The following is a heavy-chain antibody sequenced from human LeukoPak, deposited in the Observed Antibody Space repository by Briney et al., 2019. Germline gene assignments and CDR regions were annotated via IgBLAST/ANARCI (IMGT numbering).Heavy chain of an antibody. CDR3: ARVLVGGTNWFDP. V-gene: IGHV3-64D*06. Sequence: GGSLRLSCSASGFTFSTYFMHWVRQAPGKGLECVSAITGSGGSTYYADSVKGRFTISRDNSKNTLYLQMSSLRAEDTSVYYCARVLVGGTNWFDPWGQGTLVTVSS. CDR2: ITGSGGST. D-gene: IGHD1-26*01. J-gene: IGHJ5*02. CDR1: GFTFSTYF.